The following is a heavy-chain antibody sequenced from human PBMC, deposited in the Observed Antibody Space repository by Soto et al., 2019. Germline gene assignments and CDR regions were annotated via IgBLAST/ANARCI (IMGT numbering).Heavy chain of an antibody. CDR3: ALGYCSSTSCYRLFFYYYGMDV. J-gene: IGHJ6*02. D-gene: IGHD2-2*02. CDR2: INSDGSST. CDR1: GFTFSSYW. Sequence: EVQLVESGGGLVQPGGSLRLSCAASGFTFSSYWMHWVRQAPGKGLVWVSRINSDGSSTSYADSVKGRFTISRDNAKNTLYLQMNILRAEDTAVYYCALGYCSSTSCYRLFFYYYGMDVWGQGTTVTVSS. V-gene: IGHV3-74*01.